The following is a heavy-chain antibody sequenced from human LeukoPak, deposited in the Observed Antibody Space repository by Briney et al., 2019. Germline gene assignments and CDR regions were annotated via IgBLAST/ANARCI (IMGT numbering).Heavy chain of an antibody. CDR2: ISDIGSI. D-gene: IGHD6-13*01. CDR1: GGSISSYY. V-gene: IGHV4-59*01. CDR3: ARGVYIAAAQYGY. Sequence: SETLSLTCTVSGGSISSYYWSWIRQPPXXXLEWIAYISDIGSINYNPSLKSRVTISLGTSKNQFSLKLSSVTAADTAVYYCARGVYIAAAQYGYWGQGTLVTVSS. J-gene: IGHJ4*02.